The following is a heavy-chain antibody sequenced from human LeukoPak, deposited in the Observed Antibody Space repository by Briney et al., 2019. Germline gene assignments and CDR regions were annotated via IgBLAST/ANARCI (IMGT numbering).Heavy chain of an antibody. V-gene: IGHV4-34*01. D-gene: IGHD3-10*01. CDR1: GGSFSDYY. Sequence: SETLSLTCAVYGGSFSDYYWSWIRQPPGKGLEWIGEINHSGSTNYSTSLKSRVTISEDTSKNQFSLKLSSVTAADTAVYYCARETMVRGVLYYYYRDVWGKGSTVTVSS. CDR3: ARETMVRGVLYYYYRDV. J-gene: IGHJ6*03. CDR2: INHSGST.